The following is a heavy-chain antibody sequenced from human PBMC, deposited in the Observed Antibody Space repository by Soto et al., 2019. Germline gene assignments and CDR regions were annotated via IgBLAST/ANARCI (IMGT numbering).Heavy chain of an antibody. V-gene: IGHV1-46*01. J-gene: IGHJ6*02. CDR1: GYTFTSYY. Sequence: QVQLVQSGAEVMKPGASVKVSCKASGYTFTSYYMHWVRLAPGQGLEWMGIINPDGGGTSYAQQFQGRVIMTRDTSTSTVYMEMSSLRSEDTAVYYCAVGGNYLSMDVWGQGTKVTVSS. CDR3: AVGGNYLSMDV. CDR2: INPDGGGT. D-gene: IGHD4-4*01.